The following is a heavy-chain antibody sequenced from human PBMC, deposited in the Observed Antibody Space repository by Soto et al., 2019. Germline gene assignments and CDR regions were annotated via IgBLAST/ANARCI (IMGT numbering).Heavy chain of an antibody. J-gene: IGHJ6*02. Sequence: PGESLKISCKGSGYSFTSYWIGWVRQMPGKGLEWMGIIYPGDSDTRYSPSFQGQVTISADKSISTAYLQWSSLKASDTAMYYCATTDYYDFWSGYGPYGMDVWGQGTTVTVSS. CDR2: IYPGDSDT. D-gene: IGHD3-3*01. CDR3: ATTDYYDFWSGYGPYGMDV. V-gene: IGHV5-51*01. CDR1: GYSFTSYW.